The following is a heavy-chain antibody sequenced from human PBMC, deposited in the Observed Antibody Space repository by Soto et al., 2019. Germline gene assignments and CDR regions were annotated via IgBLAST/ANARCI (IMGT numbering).Heavy chain of an antibody. Sequence: GGSLRLSCTASVFSFSSYAMSWVRQAPGKGLEWVSAISGSGGSTYYADSVKGRFTISRDNSKNTLFLQMNSLRVEDTALYYCAKDYYYDSSGYASPDYWGRGTLVTVSS. CDR1: VFSFSSYA. J-gene: IGHJ4*02. V-gene: IGHV3-23*01. CDR3: AKDYYYDSSGYASPDY. D-gene: IGHD3-22*01. CDR2: ISGSGGST.